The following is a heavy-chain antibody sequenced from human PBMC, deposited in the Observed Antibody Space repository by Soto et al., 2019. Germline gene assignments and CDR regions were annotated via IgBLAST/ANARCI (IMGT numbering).Heavy chain of an antibody. D-gene: IGHD3-10*01. Sequence: ASVKVSFKASGNTFTSYDINWVRQATGHGLEWMGWINPNSGNIGYAQKFQGRVTMTRDTAIRTAYMEVSRLRSDDTAVYYCARGRASGSYYLLDYWGQGTLVTVSS. CDR1: GNTFTSYD. CDR2: INPNSGNI. J-gene: IGHJ4*02. V-gene: IGHV1-8*01. CDR3: ARGRASGSYYLLDY.